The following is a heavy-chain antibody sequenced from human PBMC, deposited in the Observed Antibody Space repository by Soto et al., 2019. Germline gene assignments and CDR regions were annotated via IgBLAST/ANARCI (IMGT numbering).Heavy chain of an antibody. J-gene: IGHJ6*02. CDR2: ISGRGSPT. CDR1: GFTFSSYA. CDR3: ARDMSAGTYNYYYGMDL. Sequence: EVQLLESGGGLGQPGGSLRLSCAASGFTFSSYAMTWVRQAPGRGLEWVSAISGRGSPTYYADSVKGRFTISRDNSKNTLYLQMNSLRADDTAVYYCARDMSAGTYNYYYGMDLWGQGTTVTVSS. V-gene: IGHV3-23*01. D-gene: IGHD1-26*01.